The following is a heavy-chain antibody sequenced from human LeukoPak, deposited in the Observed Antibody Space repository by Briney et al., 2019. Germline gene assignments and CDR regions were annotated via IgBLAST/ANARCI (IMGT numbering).Heavy chain of an antibody. D-gene: IGHD1-26*01. CDR3: ARGGYSGSYYDYFDY. Sequence: GESLKISCKGSGYNFTRYWIGWVRQMPGKGLEWMGIIYPSDSDTRYSPSLQGQVTISADKSISTAYLQWSSLKASDTAMYYCARGGYSGSYYDYFDYWGQGTLVTVSS. J-gene: IGHJ4*02. CDR1: GYNFTRYW. V-gene: IGHV5-51*01. CDR2: IYPSDSDT.